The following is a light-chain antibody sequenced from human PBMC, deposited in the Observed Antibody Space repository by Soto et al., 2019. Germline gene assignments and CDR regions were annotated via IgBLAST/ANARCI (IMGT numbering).Light chain of an antibody. Sequence: QLVLTQSSSASASLGSSVKLTCTLSSGHSSYTIAWHQQPPGEAPRFFMKLEDSGTYTTGSGVPDRFSGSSSGADRYLTISNLQFEDEANYYCETWDSHTYVVFGGGTKLTVL. V-gene: IGLV4-60*02. J-gene: IGLJ2*01. CDR3: ETWDSHTYVV. CDR1: SGHSSYT. CDR2: LEDSGTY.